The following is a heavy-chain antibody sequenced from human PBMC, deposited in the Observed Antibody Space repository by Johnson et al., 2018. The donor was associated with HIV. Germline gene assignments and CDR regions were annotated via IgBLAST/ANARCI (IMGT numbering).Heavy chain of an antibody. CDR2: ISYDGSNK. J-gene: IGHJ3*02. Sequence: QVQLVESGGGVVQPGRSLRLSCAASGFTFSSYAMHWVRQAPGKGLAWVAVISYDGSNKYYADSVKGRFTISRDNSKNTLYRQMNSLEAEDTAVYYCARTSTIPDAFDIWGQGTMVTVSS. CDR3: ARTSTIPDAFDI. V-gene: IGHV3-30*04. D-gene: IGHD5/OR15-5a*01. CDR1: GFTFSSYA.